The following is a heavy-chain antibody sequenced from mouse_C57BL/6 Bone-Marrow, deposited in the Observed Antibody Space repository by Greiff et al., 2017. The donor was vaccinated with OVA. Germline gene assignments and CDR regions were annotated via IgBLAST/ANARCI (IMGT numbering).Heavy chain of an antibody. V-gene: IGHV3-6*01. CDR3: AIYGNYVKGAMDY. CDR1: GYSITSGYY. D-gene: IGHD2-1*01. CDR2: ISYDGSN. J-gene: IGHJ4*01. Sequence: EVQVVESGPGLVKPSQSLSLTCSVTGYSITSGYYWNWIRQLPGNKLEWMGYISYDGSNNYNPSLKNRISITRDTSKNQFFLKLNSVTTEDTATYYCAIYGNYVKGAMDYWGQGTSVTVSS.